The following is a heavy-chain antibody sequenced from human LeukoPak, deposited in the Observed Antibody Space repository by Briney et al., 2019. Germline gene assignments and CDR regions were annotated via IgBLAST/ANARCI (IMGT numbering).Heavy chain of an antibody. CDR2: IFPSGGEI. D-gene: IGHD2-8*02. CDR3: ATYRQVLLPFES. V-gene: IGHV3-23*01. Sequence: GGSLRLSCAASGFTFSTFAMIWVRQPPGKGLEWVSSIFPSGGEIHYADSVRGRFTISRDNSKSTLSLQMNSLRAEDTAIYYCATYRQVLLPFESWGQGTLATVSS. CDR1: GFTFSTFA. J-gene: IGHJ4*02.